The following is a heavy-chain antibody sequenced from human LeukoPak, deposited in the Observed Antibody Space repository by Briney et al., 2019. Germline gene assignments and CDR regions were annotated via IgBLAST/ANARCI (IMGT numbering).Heavy chain of an antibody. CDR1: GFTFSSHA. Sequence: GGSLRLSCTASGFTFSSHAMSWVRQAPGKGLECVSSISTGGGTTYYTDSVKGRFTISRDNSKNTLYLQMTSLTADDTAVYYCAKDWAYGDYPLNYWGQGTLVTVSS. CDR3: AKDWAYGDYPLNY. CDR2: ISTGGGTT. D-gene: IGHD4-17*01. J-gene: IGHJ4*02. V-gene: IGHV3-23*01.